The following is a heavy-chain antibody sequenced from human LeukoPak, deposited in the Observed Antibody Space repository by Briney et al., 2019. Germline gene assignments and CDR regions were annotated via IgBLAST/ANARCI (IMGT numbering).Heavy chain of an antibody. D-gene: IGHD6-6*01. CDR1: GFTFDDYA. J-gene: IGHJ4*02. V-gene: IGHV3-9*03. Sequence: GRSLRLSCVASGFTFDDYAMHWVRQAPGKGLEWVSSISWNSGNIGYADSVKGRFTISRDNAKNSLYLQMNSLRAEDVALYYCTKDRGKYSSSSGLDYWGQGTLVTVSS. CDR3: TKDRGKYSSSSGLDY. CDR2: ISWNSGNI.